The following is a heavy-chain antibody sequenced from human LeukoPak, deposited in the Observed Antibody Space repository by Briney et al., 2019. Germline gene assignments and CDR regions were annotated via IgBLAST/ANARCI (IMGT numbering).Heavy chain of an antibody. V-gene: IGHV1-18*01. Sequence: ASVKVSCKASGYTFTSYDISWVRQAPGQGLEWMGWISAYNGNTNYAQKLQGRVTMTTDTSTSTAYMELRSLRSDDTAVYYCARDHSSRWYYGAFDIWGQGTMVTVSS. J-gene: IGHJ3*02. D-gene: IGHD6-13*01. CDR1: GYTFTSYD. CDR3: ARDHSSRWYYGAFDI. CDR2: ISAYNGNT.